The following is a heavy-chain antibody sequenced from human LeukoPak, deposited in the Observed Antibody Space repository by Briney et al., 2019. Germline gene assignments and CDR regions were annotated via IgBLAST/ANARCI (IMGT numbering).Heavy chain of an antibody. CDR2: FDPEDGET. Sequence: ASVKVSCKVSGYTLTELSMHWVRQAPGKGLEWMGGFDPEDGETIYAQKFQGRVTMTEDTSTDTAYMELSSLRSEDTAVYYCATFGKWELRARRWFDPWGQGTLVTVSS. CDR3: ATFGKWELRARRWFDP. D-gene: IGHD1-26*01. CDR1: GYTLTELS. V-gene: IGHV1-24*01. J-gene: IGHJ5*02.